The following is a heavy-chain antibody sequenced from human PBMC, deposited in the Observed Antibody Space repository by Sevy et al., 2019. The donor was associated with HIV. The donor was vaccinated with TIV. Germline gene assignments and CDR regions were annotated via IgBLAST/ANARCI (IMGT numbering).Heavy chain of an antibody. D-gene: IGHD2-8*01. CDR2: IYPGDSDT. CDR3: ARAYCTNGVCYTGWFDP. J-gene: IGHJ5*02. Sequence: GESLKISCKGSGYSFTSYWIGWVRQMPGKGLEWMGIIYPGDSDTRYSPSFQGQVTISAGKSISTAYLQWSSLKASDTAMYYCARAYCTNGVCYTGWFDPWGQGTLVTVSS. V-gene: IGHV5-51*01. CDR1: GYSFTSYW.